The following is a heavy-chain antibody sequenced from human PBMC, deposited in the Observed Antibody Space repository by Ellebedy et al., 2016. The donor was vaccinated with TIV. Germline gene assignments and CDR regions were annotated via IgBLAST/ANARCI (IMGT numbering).Heavy chain of an antibody. Sequence: GESLKISCAASGFIFSDYVMAWVRQAPGKGLEWVSVLHSGGDTYYADSVKGRFTTSKYILKNTLYLQMSSLRAEDTAVYYCVRDPYGADDGWYFDPWGRGTPVTVSA. CDR1: GFIFSDYV. CDR2: LHSGGDT. D-gene: IGHD4-17*01. V-gene: IGHV3-53*01. J-gene: IGHJ2*01. CDR3: VRDPYGADDGWYFDP.